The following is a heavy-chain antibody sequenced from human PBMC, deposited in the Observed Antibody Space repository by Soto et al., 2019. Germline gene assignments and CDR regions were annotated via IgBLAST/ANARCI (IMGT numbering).Heavy chain of an antibody. D-gene: IGHD6-13*01. Sequence: QVQLVQSGAEVKKPGSSVKVSCKASGGTFSSYAVSWVRQAPGQGLEWMGGIIAIFGTANYALKFQGRVTITADESTSTAYMELSSLRSENTVMYYCARAGEQVAQAGYFQHWGQGTLVTVSS. CDR2: IIAIFGTA. V-gene: IGHV1-69*01. J-gene: IGHJ1*01. CDR1: GGTFSSYA. CDR3: ARAGEQVAQAGYFQH.